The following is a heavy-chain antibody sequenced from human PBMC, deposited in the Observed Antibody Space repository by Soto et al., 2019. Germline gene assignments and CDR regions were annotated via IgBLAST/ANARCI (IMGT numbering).Heavy chain of an antibody. J-gene: IGHJ5*02. Sequence: QVQLQESGPGLVKPSETLSLTCTVSGGSVSSGNYYWSWIRQPPGKGLEWIGFIYYTGSTSYNPSLKSRVTISRDTSKNQFSLKLTSVTAADTAVYFWASALYCSGGSCSFDPWGQGTLVTVSS. CDR3: ASALYCSGGSCSFDP. D-gene: IGHD2-15*01. CDR1: GGSVSSGNYY. CDR2: IYYTGST. V-gene: IGHV4-61*01.